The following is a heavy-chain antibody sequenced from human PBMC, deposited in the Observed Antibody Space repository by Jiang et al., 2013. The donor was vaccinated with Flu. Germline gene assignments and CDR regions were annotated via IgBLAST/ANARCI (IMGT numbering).Heavy chain of an antibody. J-gene: IGHJ4*02. CDR1: GGSIRSYY. D-gene: IGHD2-8*01. CDR2: IYHRGST. Sequence: LLKPSETLSLTCTVSGGSIRSYYWTWIRQPPGKGLEWIGYIYHRGSTNSNPSLKSRVTISVDTSNNQFSLKLSSVTAADTAVYYCARSVWNGVAVDYWGQGTLVTVSS. CDR3: ARSVWNGVAVDY. V-gene: IGHV4-59*01.